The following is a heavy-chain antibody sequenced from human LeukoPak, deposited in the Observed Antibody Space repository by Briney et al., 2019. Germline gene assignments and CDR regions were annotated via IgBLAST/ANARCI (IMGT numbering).Heavy chain of an antibody. V-gene: IGHV4-61*02. CDR1: GGSISSGSYY. J-gene: IGHJ4*02. D-gene: IGHD1-26*01. CDR3: ARDLSREGGSVGC. Sequence: SQTLSLTCTVSGGSISSGSYYWSWIRQPAGKGLEWIGRIYTSGSTNYNPSLKSRVTISVDTSKNQFSLKLSSVTAADTAVYYCARDLSREGGSVGCWGQGTLVTVSS. CDR2: IYTSGST.